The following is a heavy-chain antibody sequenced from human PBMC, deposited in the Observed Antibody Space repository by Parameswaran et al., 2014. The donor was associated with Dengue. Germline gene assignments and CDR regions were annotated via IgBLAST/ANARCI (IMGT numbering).Heavy chain of an antibody. V-gene: IGHV3-21*01. J-gene: IGHJ5*02. D-gene: IGHD4-17*01. CDR3: VRNGGSYGDYEGGWFDP. CDR2: IRSSSSYI. Sequence: VRQAPGKGLEWVSSIRSSSSYIYYADSVKGRFTISRDNAKNSLFLQMDSLRVEDTAVYYCVRNGGSYGDYEGGWFDPWGQGTLVTVSS.